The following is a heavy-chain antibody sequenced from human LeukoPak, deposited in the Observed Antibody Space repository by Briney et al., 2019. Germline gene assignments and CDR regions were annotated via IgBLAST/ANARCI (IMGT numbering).Heavy chain of an antibody. D-gene: IGHD3-3*01. Sequence: GGSLRLSCAASGFMFDNYWMHWVRQAPGKGLVWLSHVSSDGSSISYTDSVNGRFTISRDNAKNTLYLQMDSLRAEDTAVYYCERRRRFDYYLDVWGKGTTVTVSS. CDR1: GFMFDNYW. CDR3: ERRRRFDYYLDV. CDR2: VSSDGSSI. J-gene: IGHJ6*03. V-gene: IGHV3-74*01.